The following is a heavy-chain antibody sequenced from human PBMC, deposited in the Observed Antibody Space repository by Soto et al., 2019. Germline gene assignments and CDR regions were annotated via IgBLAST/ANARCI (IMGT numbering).Heavy chain of an antibody. Sequence: GESLKLSCKGSGYSFTTYWITWVRQMPGKGLEWMGRIDPSDSYTNYSPSFQGHITISVDKSTSTAYLQWSSLKASDTAMYYCARSKAAAGPTYYYGMDVWGQGTTVTVS. D-gene: IGHD6-13*01. J-gene: IGHJ6*02. CDR1: GYSFTTYW. CDR3: ARSKAAAGPTYYYGMDV. CDR2: IDPSDSYT. V-gene: IGHV5-10-1*01.